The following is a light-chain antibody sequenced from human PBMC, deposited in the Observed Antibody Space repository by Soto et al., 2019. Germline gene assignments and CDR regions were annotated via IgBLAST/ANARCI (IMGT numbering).Light chain of an antibody. CDR1: QSVSSY. J-gene: IGKJ4*01. Sequence: IVLTQSPATLSLSPGARATLSCRASQSVSSYLAWYQQKPGQAPSLLIYEASNRTTGIPAKFSGSGSGTDFTLTISSLEPEDFAVYYCQQRSNLPPTFGGGTKVEIK. V-gene: IGKV3-11*01. CDR3: QQRSNLPPT. CDR2: EAS.